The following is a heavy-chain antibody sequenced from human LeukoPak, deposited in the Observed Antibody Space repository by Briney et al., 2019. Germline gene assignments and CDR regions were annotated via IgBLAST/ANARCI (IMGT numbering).Heavy chain of an antibody. Sequence: SETLSLTCTVSGGSISSDLYYWSWIRQPAGKGMEWIGRIYSSGTTNYNPSLKSRVTISVERSKNQVSLMLNSVTAADTAVYYCAGGAYGSGSYAKWFDPWGQGTLVIVSS. CDR2: IYSSGTT. V-gene: IGHV4-61*02. CDR1: GGSISSDLYY. CDR3: AGGAYGSGSYAKWFDP. D-gene: IGHD3-10*01. J-gene: IGHJ5*02.